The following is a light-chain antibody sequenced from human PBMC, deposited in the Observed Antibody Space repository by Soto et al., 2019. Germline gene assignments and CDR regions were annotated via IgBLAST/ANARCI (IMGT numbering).Light chain of an antibody. CDR3: QQYNNWPPIT. Sequence: EIVLTQSPATPSLSPGERATLSCRASQSVSESLAWYQQKPGQAPRLLIYDVSYRATGIPVRFSGSGSGTDFTLTISSLEPEDFAVYYCQQYNNWPPITFGQGTRLEIK. CDR1: QSVSES. J-gene: IGKJ5*01. CDR2: DVS. V-gene: IGKV3-11*01.